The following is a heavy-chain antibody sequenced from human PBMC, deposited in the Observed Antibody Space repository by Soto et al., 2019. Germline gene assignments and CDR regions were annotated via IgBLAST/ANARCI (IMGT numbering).Heavy chain of an antibody. CDR2: IYYSGST. J-gene: IGHJ4*02. V-gene: IGHV4-59*08. D-gene: IGHD2-2*01. Sequence: SETLSLTCTVSGGSISSYYWSWIRQPPGKGLEWIGYIYYSGSTNYNPSLKSRVTISVDTSKNPFSLKLSSVTAADTAVYYCARLDYRDIVGVPAAIGPYNYFDYWGQGTLVTVS. CDR1: GGSISSYY. CDR3: ARLDYRDIVGVPAAIGPYNYFDY.